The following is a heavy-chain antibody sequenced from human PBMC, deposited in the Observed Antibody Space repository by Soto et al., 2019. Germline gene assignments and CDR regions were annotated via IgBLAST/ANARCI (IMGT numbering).Heavy chain of an antibody. CDR1: GFTFSSYG. CDR2: ISYDGSNT. CDR3: AKEGGLSGSYYISSSYYFDY. J-gene: IGHJ4*02. D-gene: IGHD1-26*01. Sequence: QVQLVESGGGVVQPGRSLRLSCVASGFTFSSYGMHWVRQAPGKGLEWVAIISYDGSNTYYADSVKGRFTISRDNSKNTLYLQMNSLRAEDMSVYYCAKEGGLSGSYYISSSYYFDYWGQGTLVTVSS. V-gene: IGHV3-30*18.